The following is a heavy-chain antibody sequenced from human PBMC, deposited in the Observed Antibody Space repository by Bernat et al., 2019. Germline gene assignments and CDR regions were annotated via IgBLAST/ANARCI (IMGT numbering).Heavy chain of an antibody. CDR2: IYWDDDK. CDR3: AHSDSGWAYNWFDP. CDR1: GFSLSTSGVG. D-gene: IGHD6-19*01. J-gene: IGHJ5*02. V-gene: IGHV2-5*02. Sequence: QITLKESGPTLVKPTQTLTLTCTFSGFSLSTSGVGVGWIRQPPGKALEWLALIYWDDDKRYSPSLKSRLTITKDTSKNQVVLTMTNMDPVDTATYHCAHSDSGWAYNWFDPWGQGTLVTVSS.